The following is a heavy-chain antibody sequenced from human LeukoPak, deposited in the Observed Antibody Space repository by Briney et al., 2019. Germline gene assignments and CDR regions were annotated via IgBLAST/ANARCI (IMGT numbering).Heavy chain of an antibody. D-gene: IGHD6-19*01. CDR2: ISYDGSNK. Sequence: GGSLRLSCAASGFTFSSYAMHWVRQAPGKGLEWVAVISYDGSNKYYADSVKGRFTISRDNSKNTLYLQMNSLRAEDTAVYYCARGISEQWLVRNNWFDPWGQGTLVTVSS. CDR1: GFTFSSYA. J-gene: IGHJ5*02. V-gene: IGHV3-30-3*01. CDR3: ARGISEQWLVRNNWFDP.